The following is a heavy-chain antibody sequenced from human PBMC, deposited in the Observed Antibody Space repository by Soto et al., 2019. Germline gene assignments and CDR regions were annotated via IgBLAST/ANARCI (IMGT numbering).Heavy chain of an antibody. Sequence: EVQLVESGGGLVQPGGSLRLSCAASGFTVSSNYMSWVRQAPGQGLEGVSVIYSGGSTYYADSVKGRFTISRDNSKKTLYLQMNSLRAEDTAVYYCASILSVVVVADTHETNDYWGQGAMVNVFS. CDR2: IYSGGST. J-gene: IGHJ4*02. CDR1: GFTVSSNY. CDR3: ASILSVVVVADTHETNDY. D-gene: IGHD2-15*01. V-gene: IGHV3-66*01.